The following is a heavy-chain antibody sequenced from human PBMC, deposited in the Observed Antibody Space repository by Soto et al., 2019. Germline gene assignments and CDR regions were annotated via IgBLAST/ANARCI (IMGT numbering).Heavy chain of an antibody. J-gene: IGHJ4*02. Sequence: SETLSLTCTVSGGSISPFSWSWVRPPPGKGLEWIGYLYYSGNTNYNTSLKRRVTISVDASKNQVSLRLTSVAAADTAVYYCARVGGVAARTFGYWGQGTVVTVS. CDR3: ARVGGVAARTFGY. CDR2: LYYSGNT. CDR1: GGSISPFS. V-gene: IGHV4-59*01. D-gene: IGHD2-15*01.